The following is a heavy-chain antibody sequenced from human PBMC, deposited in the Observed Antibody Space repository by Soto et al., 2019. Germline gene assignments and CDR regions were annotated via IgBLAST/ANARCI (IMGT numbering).Heavy chain of an antibody. CDR3: AHRVLRAVFGLVTTTAIYFDF. D-gene: IGHD3-3*01. CDR1: GFSLTTSGVG. V-gene: IGHV2-5*02. J-gene: IGHJ4*02. CDR2: IYWDDDK. Sequence: QITLNESGPTVVKPTETLTLTCTFSGFSLTTSGVGVGWVRQSPGKAPEWLAFIYWDDDKRYSTSLKSRLTITKATAKTQVVLTMANVDPADTATYYCAHRVLRAVFGLVTTTAIYFDFWGQGTPVVVSS.